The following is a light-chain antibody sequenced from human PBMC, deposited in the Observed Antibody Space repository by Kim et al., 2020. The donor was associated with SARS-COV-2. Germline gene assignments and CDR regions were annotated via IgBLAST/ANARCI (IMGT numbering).Light chain of an antibody. Sequence: DIQMTQSPSSLSASVGDRVTITCRTTQSISSHLNWYQQKPGRAPKLLISAASTLQGGVQSRFSGSGSETDFTLTISSLQPDDFATYFCQQSYITPCTFGPGTKVDIK. V-gene: IGKV1-39*01. CDR3: QQSYITPCT. CDR1: QSISSH. CDR2: AAS. J-gene: IGKJ3*01.